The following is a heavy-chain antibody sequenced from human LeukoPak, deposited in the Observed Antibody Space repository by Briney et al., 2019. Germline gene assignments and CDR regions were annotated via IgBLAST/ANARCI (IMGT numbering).Heavy chain of an antibody. CDR2: INHSGST. Sequence: GSLRLSCAASGFTFSDYYMSWIRQPPGKGLEWIGEINHSGSTNYNPSLKSRVTISVDTSKNQFSLKLSSVTAADTAVYYCARGFYVWGSYRLYYFDYWGQGTLVTVSS. CDR3: ARGFYVWGSYRLYYFDY. J-gene: IGHJ4*02. D-gene: IGHD3-16*02. CDR1: GFTFSDYY. V-gene: IGHV4-34*01.